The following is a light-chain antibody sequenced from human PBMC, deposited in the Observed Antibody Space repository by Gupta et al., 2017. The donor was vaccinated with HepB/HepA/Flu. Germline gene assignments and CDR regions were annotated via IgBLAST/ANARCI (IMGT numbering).Light chain of an antibody. Sequence: EIVMTQSAATLSVSPGEKVTLSCRASQSVRSNFAWFQQKLGQVPRLLIYAASTRAAGVPARFTGSGSGTEFTLTISSLQSEDVAHYYCQQYHKWPLTFGGGTKVEIK. CDR3: QQYHKWPLT. CDR1: QSVRSN. CDR2: AAS. V-gene: IGKV3-15*01. J-gene: IGKJ4*01.